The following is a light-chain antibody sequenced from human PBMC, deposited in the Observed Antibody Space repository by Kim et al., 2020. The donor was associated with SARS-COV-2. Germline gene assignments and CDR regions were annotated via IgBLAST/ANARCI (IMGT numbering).Light chain of an antibody. CDR2: AAS. J-gene: IGKJ1*01. Sequence: EIVMTQSPATLSVSPGERATLSCRASQSVDNNLAWYQQKPGQAPRLLIYAASTRATGIPATFSGSGSGTEFTLTISSLQSEDFALYYCQQYGSSPPTFGQGTKVDIK. CDR1: QSVDNN. CDR3: QQYGSSPPT. V-gene: IGKV3-15*01.